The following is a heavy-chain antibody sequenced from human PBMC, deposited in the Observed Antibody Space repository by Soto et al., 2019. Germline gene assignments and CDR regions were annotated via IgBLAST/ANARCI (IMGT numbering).Heavy chain of an antibody. V-gene: IGHV3-13*05. CDR3: ARAGHYDFWSGYQAGGMDV. CDR1: GFTFSSYD. Sequence: PGGSLRLSCAASGFTFSSYDMHWVRQATGKGPEWVSAIGTAGDPYYPGSVKGRFTISRENAKNSLYLQMNSLRAGDTAVYYCARAGHYDFWSGYQAGGMDVWGQGTTVTVSS. J-gene: IGHJ6*02. CDR2: IGTAGDP. D-gene: IGHD3-3*01.